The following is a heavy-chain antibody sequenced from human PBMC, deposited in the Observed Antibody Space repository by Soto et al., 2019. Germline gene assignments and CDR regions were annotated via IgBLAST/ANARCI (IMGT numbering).Heavy chain of an antibody. CDR2: VYKTGGT. D-gene: IGHD3-10*01. Sequence: QVQLQQSGPGLVKPSETLSLTCTVSSGPTSSHNWGWIRQPPGRGLEWIGYVYKTGGTSNNRTLSSRVTISPHTPTKNISLAISTVTAPDTAVYNCVRQGIGPLHGLVDVWGQGTTVSVSS. V-gene: IGHV4-59*08. J-gene: IGHJ6*02. CDR3: VRQGIGPLHGLVDV. CDR1: SGPTSSHN.